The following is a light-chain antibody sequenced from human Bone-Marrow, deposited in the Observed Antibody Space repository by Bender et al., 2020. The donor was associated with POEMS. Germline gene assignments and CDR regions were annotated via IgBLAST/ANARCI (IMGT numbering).Light chain of an antibody. V-gene: IGLV1-40*01. J-gene: IGLJ3*02. CDR3: QSYDNSLGGWV. CDR2: GYN. CDR1: SSNTGSGYD. Sequence: QSVLTQPPSVSGAPGQRVTISCTGSSSNTGSGYDINWYQQLPGTAPKLLIYGYNNRPSGVPDRFSGSKSGTSAYLAITGLQAEDEGDYYCQSYDNSLGGWVFGGGTKLTVL.